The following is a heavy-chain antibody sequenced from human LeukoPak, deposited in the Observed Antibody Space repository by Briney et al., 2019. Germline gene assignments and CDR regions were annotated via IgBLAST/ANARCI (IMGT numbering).Heavy chain of an antibody. V-gene: IGHV4-34*01. J-gene: IGHJ6*03. CDR1: GGSFSGYY. D-gene: IGHD6-6*01. CDR3: ARGGSSSGYYYYYYMDV. CDR2: INHSGST. Sequence: PSETLSLTCAVYGGSFSGYYWSWIRQPPGKGLEWIGEINHSGSTNYNPSLKSRVTISVDTSKNQFSLKLSSVTAADTAVYYCARGGSSSGYYYYYYMDVWGKGTTVTVSS.